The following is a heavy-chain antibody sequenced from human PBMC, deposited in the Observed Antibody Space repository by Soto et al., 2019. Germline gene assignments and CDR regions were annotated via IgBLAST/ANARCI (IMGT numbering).Heavy chain of an antibody. CDR3: ARGAEIAAAAGNTGGDY. CDR2: IWYDGSNK. CDR1: GFTFSSYG. D-gene: IGHD6-13*01. Sequence: GGSLRLSCAASGFTFSSYGMHWVRQAPAKGLEWVAVIWYDGSNKYYADSVKGRFTISRDNSKSTLYLRMNSLRAEDTAVYYCARGAEIAAAAGNTGGDYWGQGTRVTVSS. J-gene: IGHJ4*02. V-gene: IGHV3-33*01.